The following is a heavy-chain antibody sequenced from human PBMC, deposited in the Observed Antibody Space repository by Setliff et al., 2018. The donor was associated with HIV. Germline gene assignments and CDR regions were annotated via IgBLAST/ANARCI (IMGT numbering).Heavy chain of an antibody. J-gene: IGHJ6*03. CDR2: IYYSGST. CDR3: ARGYYDFWSGPFKYYYYYMDV. D-gene: IGHD3-3*01. Sequence: PSETLSLTCTVSAGPISSHYWSWIRQPPGKGLEWIGYIYYSGSTNHNPSLKGRVTLSVDTSKNQFSLRLSSVTAADTAVYYCARGYYDFWSGPFKYYYYYMDVWGKGTTVTVS. V-gene: IGHV4-59*11. CDR1: AGPISSHY.